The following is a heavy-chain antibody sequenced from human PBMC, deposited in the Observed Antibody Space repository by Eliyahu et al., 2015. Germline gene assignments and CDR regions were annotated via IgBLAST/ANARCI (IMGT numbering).Heavy chain of an antibody. J-gene: IGHJ6*03. V-gene: IGHV4-34*01. CDR2: INHSGST. CDR3: ARDPNPPPRLDYGDYDPADERYMDV. D-gene: IGHD4-17*01. Sequence: EINHSGSTNYNPSLKSRVTISVDTSKNQFSLKLSSVTAADTAVYYCARDPNPPPRLDYGDYDPADERYMDVWGKGTTVTVSS.